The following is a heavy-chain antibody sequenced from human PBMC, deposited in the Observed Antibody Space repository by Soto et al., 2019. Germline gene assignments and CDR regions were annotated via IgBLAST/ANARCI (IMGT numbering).Heavy chain of an antibody. CDR3: AGKRLRIGELTPYYYYGMDV. CDR1: GGSLSSSNL. J-gene: IGHJ6*02. V-gene: IGHV4-4*02. Sequence: SETLSLTCAVSGGSLSSSNLWSWVRPPPGKGLEWIGEIYHSGSTNYNPSLKSRVTISVDKSKNQFSLKLSSVTAADTAVYYCAGKRLRIGELTPYYYYGMDVWGQGTTVTVSS. D-gene: IGHD3-10*01. CDR2: IYHSGST.